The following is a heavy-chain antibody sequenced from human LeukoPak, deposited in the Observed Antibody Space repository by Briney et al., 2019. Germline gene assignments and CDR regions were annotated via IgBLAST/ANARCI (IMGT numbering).Heavy chain of an antibody. CDR3: AKELLRYLDY. J-gene: IGHJ4*02. Sequence: GGSLRPSCAASGFTFSSYAMSWVRQAPGKGLEWVSGISWNSGSIGYADSVKGRFTISRDNAKNSLYLQMNSLRAEDTALYYCAKELLRYLDYWGQGTLVTVSS. CDR2: ISWNSGSI. V-gene: IGHV3-9*01. D-gene: IGHD3-9*01. CDR1: GFTFSSYA.